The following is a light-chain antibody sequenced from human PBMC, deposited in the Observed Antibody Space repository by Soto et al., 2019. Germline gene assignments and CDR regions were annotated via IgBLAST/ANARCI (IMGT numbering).Light chain of an antibody. CDR2: DAS. J-gene: IGKJ1*01. Sequence: DIQMTQSPSTLAASVGDRVTITCRASQSISSWLAWYQQKPGKAPKLLIYDASSLESGVPSRFSGSGSGTEFTLTISSLQPDDFATYYCQQYNSYSPTWTFGQGTKGGYQ. CDR1: QSISSW. CDR3: QQYNSYSPTWT. V-gene: IGKV1-5*01.